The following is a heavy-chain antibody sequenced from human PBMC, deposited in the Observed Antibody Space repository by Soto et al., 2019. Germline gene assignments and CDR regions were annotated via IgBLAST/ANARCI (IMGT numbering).Heavy chain of an antibody. Sequence: NPSETLSLTCTVSGGSISSGDYYWSWIRQPQGKGLEWIGYIYYNGNTHYNPSLKSRVTISLDTSKTHFPLKLSYVTAADTAVYYCARDVPHGGGVDYWGQGTLVTVSS. J-gene: IGHJ4*02. V-gene: IGHV4-30-4*01. CDR1: GGSISSGDYY. D-gene: IGHD2-8*01. CDR2: IYYNGNT. CDR3: ARDVPHGGGVDY.